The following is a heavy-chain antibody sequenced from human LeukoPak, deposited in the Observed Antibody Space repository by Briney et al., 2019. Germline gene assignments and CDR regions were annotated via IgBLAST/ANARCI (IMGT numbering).Heavy chain of an antibody. D-gene: IGHD2-15*01. J-gene: IGHJ5*02. CDR1: GGSISSGSYY. V-gene: IGHV4-61*02. Sequence: PSETLSLTCTVSGGSISSGSYYWSWIRQPAGKGLEWIGRIYTSGSTNYNPSLKGRVTISVDTSKNQFSLKLSSVTAADTAVYYCARDRAATRTNWFDPWGQGTLVTVSS. CDR2: IYTSGST. CDR3: ARDRAATRTNWFDP.